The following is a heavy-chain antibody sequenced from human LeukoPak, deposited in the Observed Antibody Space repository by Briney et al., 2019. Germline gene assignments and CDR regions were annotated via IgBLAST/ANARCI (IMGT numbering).Heavy chain of an antibody. V-gene: IGHV1-18*01. Sequence: GASVTVSCKASGYTFTSYGISWVRQAPGQGLEWMGWISAYNGNTNYAQKLQARVTMTTDTSTSTAYMELRSLRSDDTAVYYCARVFNGNDGIGGSDGEDYYYMDVWGKGTTVTVSS. J-gene: IGHJ6*03. CDR3: ARVFNGNDGIGGSDGEDYYYMDV. CDR1: GYTFTSYG. D-gene: IGHD3-10*01. CDR2: ISAYNGNT.